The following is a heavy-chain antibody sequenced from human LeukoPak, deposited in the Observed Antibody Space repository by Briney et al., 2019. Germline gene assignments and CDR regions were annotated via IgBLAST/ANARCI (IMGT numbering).Heavy chain of an antibody. CDR2: IIPILGIA. CDR1: GGTFSSYA. V-gene: IGHV1-69*04. CDR3: ARGVVPAAIPRAFDP. J-gene: IGHJ5*02. D-gene: IGHD2-2*02. Sequence: SVKVSCKASGGTFSSYAISWVRQAPGQGLEWMGRIIPILGIANYAQKFQGRVTITADKSTSTAYMELSSLRSEDTAVYFCARGVVPAAIPRAFDPWGQGTLVTVSS.